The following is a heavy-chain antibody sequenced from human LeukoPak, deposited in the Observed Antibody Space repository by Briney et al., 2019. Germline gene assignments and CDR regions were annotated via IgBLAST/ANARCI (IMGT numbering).Heavy chain of an antibody. CDR3: AREREGAWYYYDSSGYLVDY. J-gene: IGHJ4*02. D-gene: IGHD3-22*01. CDR2: IYYSGST. V-gene: IGHV4-39*07. Sequence: SETLSLTCTVSGGSISSSSYYWGWIRQPPGKGLEWIGSIYYSGSTYYNPSLKSRVTISVDTSKNQFSLKLSSVTAADTAVYHCAREREGAWYYYDSSGYLVDYWGQGTLVTVSS. CDR1: GGSISSSSYY.